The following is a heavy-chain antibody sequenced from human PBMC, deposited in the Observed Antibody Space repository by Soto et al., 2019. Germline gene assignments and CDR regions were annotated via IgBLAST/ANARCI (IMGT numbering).Heavy chain of an antibody. V-gene: IGHV4-59*08. J-gene: IGHJ4*02. Sequence: SETLSLTRRVSGGYIINYYWSWIRQPPGKGLEFIGYIYYAGSTTYNPSLKSRVTISVDTSKNQFSLQLRSVTAADTAVYYCARLGGYYQALDSWGQGTRVTVSS. CDR1: GGYIINYY. CDR2: IYYAGST. D-gene: IGHD3-22*01. CDR3: ARLGGYYQALDS.